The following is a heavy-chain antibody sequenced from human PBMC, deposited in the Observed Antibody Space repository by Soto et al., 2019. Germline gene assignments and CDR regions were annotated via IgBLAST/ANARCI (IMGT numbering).Heavy chain of an antibody. CDR2: ISYDGSNK. CDR1: GFTFSSYG. Sequence: PGGSLRLSCAASGFTFSSYGMHWVRQAPGKGLEWVAVISYDGSNKYYADSVKGRFTISRDNSKNTLYLQMNSLRAEDTAVYYCAIGPHYDFWSGYANYYYGMDVWGQGTTVTVSS. CDR3: AIGPHYDFWSGYANYYYGMDV. V-gene: IGHV3-30*03. J-gene: IGHJ6*02. D-gene: IGHD3-3*01.